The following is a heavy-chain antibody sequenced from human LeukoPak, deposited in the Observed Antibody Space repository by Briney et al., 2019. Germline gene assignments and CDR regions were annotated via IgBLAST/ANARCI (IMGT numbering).Heavy chain of an antibody. CDR1: GGSISSYY. CDR3: ARVPYDSSDYRPGAFDI. J-gene: IGHJ3*02. V-gene: IGHV4-59*08. D-gene: IGHD3-22*01. CDR2: IYYSGST. Sequence: TSETLPLTCTVSGGSISSYYWSWIRQPPGKGLEWIGNIYYSGSTNYNPSLKSRVTTSVDTSKNQFSLKLSSVTAADTAVYYCARVPYDSSDYRPGAFDIWGQGTMVTVSS.